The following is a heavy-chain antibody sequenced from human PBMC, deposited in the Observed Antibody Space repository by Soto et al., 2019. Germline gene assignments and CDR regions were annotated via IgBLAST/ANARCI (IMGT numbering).Heavy chain of an antibody. D-gene: IGHD6-19*01. CDR1: GFTFSQYS. CDR2: ISYDGTKK. J-gene: IGHJ5*02. Sequence: GGSLRLSCAASGFTFSQYSIHWVRQAPGKGLEWVAVISYDGTKKYYADSVKGRFTISRDNAKNSLYLQMNSLRAEDTAVYYCARDYSSGWKPRWFDPWGQGTLVTVSS. CDR3: ARDYSSGWKPRWFDP. V-gene: IGHV3-30-3*01.